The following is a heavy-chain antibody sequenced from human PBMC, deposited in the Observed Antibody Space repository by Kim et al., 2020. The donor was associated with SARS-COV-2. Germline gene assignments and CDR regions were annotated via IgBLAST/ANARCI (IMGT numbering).Heavy chain of an antibody. D-gene: IGHD2-2*01. J-gene: IGHJ6*02. CDR3: ARDAVDCSSTSCYSAWTYYDYGMDV. CDR2: ISYDGSNK. Sequence: GGSLRLSCAASGFTFSSYGMHWVRQAPGKGLEWVAVISYDGSNKYYADSVKGRFTISRDNSKNTLYLQMNSLRAEDTAVYYCARDAVDCSSTSCYSAWTYYDYGMDVWGQGTTVTVSS. V-gene: IGHV3-33*05. CDR1: GFTFSSYG.